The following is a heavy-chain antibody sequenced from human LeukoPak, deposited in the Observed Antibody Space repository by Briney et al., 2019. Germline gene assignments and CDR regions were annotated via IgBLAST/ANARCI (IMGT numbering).Heavy chain of an antibody. D-gene: IGHD3-10*01. J-gene: IGHJ4*02. CDR2: LNPSSGRT. CDR3: ARGKFGELLLDY. V-gene: IGHV1-46*02. Sequence: ASVKVSCKASGYSFNTYYMHWVRQAPGQGLEWMGILNPSSGRTSSAQKFQDRVTMTRDTSTSTVYMELSSLRSEDTAVYYCARGKFGELLLDYWGQGTLVTVSS. CDR1: GYSFNTYY.